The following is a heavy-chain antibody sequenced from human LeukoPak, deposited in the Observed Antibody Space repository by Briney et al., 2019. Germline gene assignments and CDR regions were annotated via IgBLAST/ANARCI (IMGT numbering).Heavy chain of an antibody. CDR1: GFIFSNYA. V-gene: IGHV3-23*01. Sequence: PRGSLRLSCAASGFIFSNYALMWVRQAPGKGLEWVSSITGRGDETFYADSVKGRFSLSRDNSKNMLYLQMYSLGAEDTAIYYCAKGAAAGLVDWFDPWGQGTLVTVSS. J-gene: IGHJ5*02. CDR3: AKGAAAGLVDWFDP. CDR2: ITGRGDET. D-gene: IGHD6-13*01.